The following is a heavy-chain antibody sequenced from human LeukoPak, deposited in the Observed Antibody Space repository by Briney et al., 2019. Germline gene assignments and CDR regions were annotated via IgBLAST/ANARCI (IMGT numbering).Heavy chain of an antibody. CDR3: ARAPQGGYSYGYGRIRNRGWFDP. Sequence: GGSLRLSCAASGFIFSDYGMSWVRQAPGKGLEWVSTIGGRGGSTYYADSVKGRFTISRDNSKNTLYLQMNSLRAEDTAVYYCARAPQGGYSYGYGRIRNRGWFDPWGQGTLVTVSS. V-gene: IGHV3-23*01. CDR1: GFIFSDYG. CDR2: IGGRGGST. J-gene: IGHJ5*02. D-gene: IGHD5-18*01.